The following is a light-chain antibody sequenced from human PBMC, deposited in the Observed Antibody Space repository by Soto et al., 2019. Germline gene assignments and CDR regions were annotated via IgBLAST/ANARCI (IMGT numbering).Light chain of an antibody. J-gene: IGKJ2*01. CDR3: HQYNRVHT. CDR1: QSISTW. Sequence: DIQMTQSPSTLSASVGDRVTITCRASQSISTWVAWYQQKPGKAPKVLIHDAATLESGVPSRFSGSGFGTEFNLTISGLQPDDFATYFCHQYNRVHTSGQGTKLEIK. CDR2: DAA. V-gene: IGKV1-5*01.